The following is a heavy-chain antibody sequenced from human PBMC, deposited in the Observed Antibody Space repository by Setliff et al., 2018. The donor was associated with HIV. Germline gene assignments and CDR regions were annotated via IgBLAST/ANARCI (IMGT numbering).Heavy chain of an antibody. CDR3: ARDRPPSTVDMLGAFDR. CDR2: ISYTGNT. Sequence: SETLSLTCTVSGVSISYYHWSWIRQPPGKGLEWIGYISYTGNTNYDPSLASRVTMSIDTSKMQFSLKLTSVSAADTAVYYCARDRPPSTVDMLGAFDRWGQGTMVTVSS. CDR1: GVSISYYH. D-gene: IGHD4-17*01. V-gene: IGHV4-59*01. J-gene: IGHJ3*02.